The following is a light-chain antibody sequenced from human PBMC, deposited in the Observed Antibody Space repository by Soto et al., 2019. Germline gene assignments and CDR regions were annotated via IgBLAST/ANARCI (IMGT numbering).Light chain of an antibody. V-gene: IGKV3-11*01. CDR3: QQRHMWPIT. CDR1: QSFRGL. CDR2: DAY. Sequence: DIVMTQSPATLSVAPGERATLSCRASQSFRGLLAWYQQKPGQAPRLLIYDAYNRATGIPPRFSGSGSGTDFTLTISSLEPEDSAVYYCQQRHMWPITFGQGTRLEL. J-gene: IGKJ5*01.